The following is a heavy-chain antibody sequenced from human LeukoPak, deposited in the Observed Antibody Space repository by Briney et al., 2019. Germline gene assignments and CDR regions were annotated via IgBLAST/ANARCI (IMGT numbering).Heavy chain of an antibody. V-gene: IGHV3-30*04. CDR1: GFTFSSYA. CDR2: ISYDGSNK. J-gene: IGHJ6*03. CDR3: ARDASIFRAVNYYYYMDV. Sequence: EGSLRLSCAASGFTFSSYAMHWVRQAPGKGLEWVAVISYDGSNKYYADSVKGRSTISRDNSKNTLYLQMNSLRAEDTAVYYCARDASIFRAVNYYYYMDVWGKGTTVTVSS. D-gene: IGHD4-17*01.